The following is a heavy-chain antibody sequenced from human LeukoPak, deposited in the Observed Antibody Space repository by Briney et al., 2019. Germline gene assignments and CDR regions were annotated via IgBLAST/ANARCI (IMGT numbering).Heavy chain of an antibody. D-gene: IGHD2-2*02. CDR1: GYTFTSYG. CDR2: ISAYNGNT. CDR3: ARDLPGIVVVPAAIQCDY. Sequence: ASVKVSCKASGYTFTSYGISWVRQAPGQGLEWMGWISAYNGNTNYAQKLQGRVTMTTDTSTSTAYMELRSLRSDDTAVYYCARDLPGIVVVPAAIQCDYWGQGTLVTVPS. V-gene: IGHV1-18*01. J-gene: IGHJ4*02.